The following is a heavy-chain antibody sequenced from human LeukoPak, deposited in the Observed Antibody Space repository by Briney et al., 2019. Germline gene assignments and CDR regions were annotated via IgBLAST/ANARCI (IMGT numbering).Heavy chain of an antibody. CDR2: VSPSATTI. V-gene: IGHV3-48*01. Sequence: GGSLRLSCAVSGFTVSSDYMSWGRQAPGKGLEWVSYVSPSATTIYYAVSVKGRFTISRDNAKNSLYLQMNSLRAEDTAVYYCAREYSSSSGRSFDYWGQGTLVTVSS. D-gene: IGHD6-6*01. CDR3: AREYSSSSGRSFDY. J-gene: IGHJ4*02. CDR1: GFTVSSDY.